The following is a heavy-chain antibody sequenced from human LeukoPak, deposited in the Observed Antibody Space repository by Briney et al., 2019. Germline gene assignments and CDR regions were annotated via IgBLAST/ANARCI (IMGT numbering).Heavy chain of an antibody. CDR2: ISGSGGST. V-gene: IGHV3-23*01. CDR1: GFTFSSYG. J-gene: IGHJ3*02. D-gene: IGHD3-9*01. CDR3: AKEVNFDWLLWTNAFDI. Sequence: GGSLRLSCAASGFTFSSYGMSWVRQAPGKGLEWVSAISGSGGSTYYADSVKGRFTISRDNSKNTLYLQMNSLRAEDTAVYYCAKEVNFDWLLWTNAFDIWGQGTMVTVSS.